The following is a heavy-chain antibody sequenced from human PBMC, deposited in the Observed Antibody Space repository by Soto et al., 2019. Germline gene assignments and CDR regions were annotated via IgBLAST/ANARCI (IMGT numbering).Heavy chain of an antibody. V-gene: IGHV1-69*13. Sequence: SVKVSCKASGGTFSSYAISWVRQAPGQGLEWMGGIIPIFGTANYAQKFQGRVTITADESTSTAYMELSSLRSEDTAVYYCAGRIHYYDRSINWFDPWGQGTLVTVSS. CDR1: GGTFSSYA. D-gene: IGHD3-22*01. CDR2: IIPIFGTA. J-gene: IGHJ5*02. CDR3: AGRIHYYDRSINWFDP.